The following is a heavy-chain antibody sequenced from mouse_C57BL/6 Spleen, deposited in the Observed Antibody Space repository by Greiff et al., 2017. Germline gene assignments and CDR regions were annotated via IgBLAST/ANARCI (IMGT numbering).Heavy chain of an antibody. CDR1: GFSLSTFGMG. V-gene: IGHV8-8*01. CDR3: ARITTIYSGNYPYAMDY. D-gene: IGHD2-1*01. J-gene: IGHJ4*01. CDR2: IWWDDDK. Sequence: QVTLKVSGPGILQPSQTLSLTCSFSGFSLSTFGMGVGWIRQPSGKGLEWLAHIWWDDDKYYNPALKSRLTSSKDTSKNQLFLKIANVDTADSATYYGARITTIYSGNYPYAMDYWGQGTSVTVSS.